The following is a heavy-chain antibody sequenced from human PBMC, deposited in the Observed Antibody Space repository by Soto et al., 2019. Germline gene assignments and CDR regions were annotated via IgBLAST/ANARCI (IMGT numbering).Heavy chain of an antibody. CDR2: IWYDGSNK. D-gene: IGHD5-18*01. V-gene: IGHV3-33*01. CDR3: AREADTAMVPNFDY. CDR1: GFTFSSYG. Sequence: PGGSLRLSCAASGFTFSSYGMHWVRQAPGKGLEWVAVIWYDGSNKYYADSVKGRFTISRDNSKNTLYLQMNSLRAEDTAVYYCAREADTAMVPNFDYWGQGTLVTVSS. J-gene: IGHJ4*02.